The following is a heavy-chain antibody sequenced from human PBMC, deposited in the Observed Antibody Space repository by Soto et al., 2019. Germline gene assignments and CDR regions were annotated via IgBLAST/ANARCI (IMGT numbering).Heavy chain of an antibody. D-gene: IGHD3-16*01. CDR3: TRGGGLLQL. Sequence: QVQLQESGPGLVKPSETLSLTCTVSGGSISSYYWSWIRQPPGKGLEWIGYIYYTGSTNYNPSLKSRVTISVDTSKNEFSLQLSSVTAADTAVYYCTRGGGLLQLWGQGTLVTVSS. V-gene: IGHV4-59*01. J-gene: IGHJ1*01. CDR1: GGSISSYY. CDR2: IYYTGST.